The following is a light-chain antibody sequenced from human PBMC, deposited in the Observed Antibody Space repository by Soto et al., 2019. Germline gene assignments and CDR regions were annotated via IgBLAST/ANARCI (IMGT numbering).Light chain of an antibody. CDR1: QSVSSSS. Sequence: EIVLTQSPGTLSLSPGERATLSCRASQSVSSSSLAWYQQKPGQAPRLLIYGASSRATGIPDRFSGSGSGTDFTLTISRREPEDFAVYYCQQYDNSPTCTFGQGTKVEIK. CDR2: GAS. J-gene: IGKJ1*01. CDR3: QQYDNSPTCT. V-gene: IGKV3-20*01.